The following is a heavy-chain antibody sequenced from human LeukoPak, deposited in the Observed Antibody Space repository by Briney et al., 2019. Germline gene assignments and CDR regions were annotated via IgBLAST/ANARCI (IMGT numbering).Heavy chain of an antibody. V-gene: IGHV4-39*01. CDR1: AGSISSSSYY. D-gene: IGHD3-16*01. CDR3: ARHDVMILNWFDP. CDR2: IYYSGST. J-gene: IGHJ5*02. Sequence: PSETLSLTCTVSAGSISSSSYYWGWIRQPPGKGLEWIGSIYYSGSTYYNPSLKSRVTISVDTSKNQFSLKLSSVTAADTAVYYCARHDVMILNWFDPWGQGTLVTVSS.